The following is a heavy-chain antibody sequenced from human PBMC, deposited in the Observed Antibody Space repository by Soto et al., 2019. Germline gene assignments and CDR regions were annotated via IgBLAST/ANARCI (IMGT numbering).Heavy chain of an antibody. D-gene: IGHD6-13*01. CDR3: GRGPSPRAPAGGTPYYYAMDV. Sequence: ASVKVSCKASGYDFTAYDINWVRQASGQGLEWMGWMNPINGATGSARRFQGRVSMTRNTATGTAYLELTSLRSDDTAVYYCGRGPSPRAPAGGTPYYYAMDVWG. V-gene: IGHV1-8*02. J-gene: IGHJ6*02. CDR2: MNPINGAT. CDR1: GYDFTAYD.